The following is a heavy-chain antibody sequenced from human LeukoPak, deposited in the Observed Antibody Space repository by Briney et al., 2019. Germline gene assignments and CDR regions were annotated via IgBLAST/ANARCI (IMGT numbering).Heavy chain of an antibody. CDR3: ARHRQGGWYFDY. CDR1: GGSFSGYY. CDR2: INHSGST. J-gene: IGHJ4*02. V-gene: IGHV4-34*01. D-gene: IGHD6-19*01. Sequence: SETLSLTCAVYGGSFSGYYWSWIRQPPGKGLEWIGEINHSGSTNYNPSLKSRVTISVDTSKNQFSLKLSSVTAADTAVYYCARHRQGGWYFDYWGQGTLVTVSS.